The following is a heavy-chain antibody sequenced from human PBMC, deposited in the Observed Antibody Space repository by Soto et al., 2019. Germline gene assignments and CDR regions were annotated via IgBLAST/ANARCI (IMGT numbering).Heavy chain of an antibody. Sequence: ASETLSLTCTVSGGSISSSSYYWGWIRQPPGKGLEWIGSIYYSGSTYYNPSLKSRVTISVDTSKNQFSLKLSSVTAADTAVYYCARDLGVATSYGMDVWGQGTTVTVSS. D-gene: IGHD5-12*01. J-gene: IGHJ6*02. CDR1: GGSISSSSYY. V-gene: IGHV4-39*07. CDR2: IYYSGST. CDR3: ARDLGVATSYGMDV.